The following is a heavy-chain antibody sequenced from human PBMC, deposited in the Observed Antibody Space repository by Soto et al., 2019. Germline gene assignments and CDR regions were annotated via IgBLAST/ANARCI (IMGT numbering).Heavy chain of an antibody. CDR1: GFNFGGSS. J-gene: IGHJ5*02. V-gene: IGHV3-21*01. Sequence: EVLLVESGGGLVKPGGSLRLSCAASGFNFGGSSMNWVRQSPRKGLEWVSSISDSGGFIKYADSVKGRFTISRDNAKNSLFLQMDSLRADDTAVYYCATSTSWYYFPWGQGTLVTVSS. CDR3: ATSTSWYYFP. D-gene: IGHD6-13*01. CDR2: ISDSGGFI.